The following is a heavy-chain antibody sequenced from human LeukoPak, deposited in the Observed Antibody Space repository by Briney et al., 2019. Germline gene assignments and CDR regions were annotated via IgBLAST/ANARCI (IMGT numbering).Heavy chain of an antibody. D-gene: IGHD4-17*01. CDR3: ARDYGDAFDV. J-gene: IGHJ3*01. Sequence: GGSLRLSCAASGFTFSNYWMHWVRQAPGKALVCVSLINSDGSSTNYADSVKGRFTIYRDNAKNTLYLQMNSLRAEDTAVYYCARDYGDAFDVWGQGTMVTVSS. CDR1: GFTFSNYW. V-gene: IGHV3-74*01. CDR2: INSDGSST.